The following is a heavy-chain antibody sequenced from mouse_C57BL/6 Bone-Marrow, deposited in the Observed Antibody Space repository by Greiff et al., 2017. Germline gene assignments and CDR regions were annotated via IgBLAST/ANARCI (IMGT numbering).Heavy chain of an antibody. CDR1: GFTFSDYG. V-gene: IGHV5-17*01. CDR2: ISSGSSTI. J-gene: IGHJ2*01. Sequence: EVKLVESGGGLVKPGGSLKLSCAASGFTFSDYGMHWVRQAPEKGLEWVAYISSGSSTIYYADTVKGRFTIARDNAKNTRFLQMTSLRSEDTAMYYCARKFFDYWGQGTTLTVSS. CDR3: ARKFFDY.